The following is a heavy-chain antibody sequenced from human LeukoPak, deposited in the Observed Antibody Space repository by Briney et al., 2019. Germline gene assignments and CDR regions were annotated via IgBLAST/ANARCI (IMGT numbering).Heavy chain of an antibody. CDR2: INPNSGGT. CDR1: GYTFTGYY. J-gene: IGHJ2*01. V-gene: IGHV1-2*02. D-gene: IGHD6-19*01. CDR3: ARYSSGWYFDL. Sequence: ASVKVSCKTSGYTFTGYYMHWVRQAPGQGLEWMGWINPNSGGTNYAQKFQDRVTMTRDTSISTAYMELTRLRSDDTAGYYCARYSSGWYFDLWGRGTLVTVSS.